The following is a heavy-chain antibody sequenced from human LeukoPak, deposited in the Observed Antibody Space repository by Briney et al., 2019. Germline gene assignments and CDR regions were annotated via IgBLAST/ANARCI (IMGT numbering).Heavy chain of an antibody. Sequence: SETLSLTCTVSGGSISSYHWSWIRQPAGKGLEWIGRIYTSGSTNYNPSLKSRVTISVDKSKNQFSLKLTSVTAADTAVYYCARGHRRGGQDFDYCGQGTLVTVSS. J-gene: IGHJ4*02. CDR3: ARGHRRGGQDFDY. D-gene: IGHD3-16*01. CDR2: IYTSGST. CDR1: GGSISSYH. V-gene: IGHV4-4*07.